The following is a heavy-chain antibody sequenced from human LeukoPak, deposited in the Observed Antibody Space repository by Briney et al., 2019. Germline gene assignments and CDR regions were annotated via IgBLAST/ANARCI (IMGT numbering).Heavy chain of an antibody. D-gene: IGHD6-6*01. CDR3: ATSFQYSSYYFDY. CDR2: INPNSGGT. CDR1: GYTFTGYY. J-gene: IGHJ4*02. Sequence: ASVKVSCKASGYTFTGYYMHWLRQAPGQGLDWMGWINPNSGGTNYAQKFQGRVTMTRDTSISTAYMELSKLRSDDTAVYYCATSFQYSSYYFDYWGQGTLVTVSS. V-gene: IGHV1-2*02.